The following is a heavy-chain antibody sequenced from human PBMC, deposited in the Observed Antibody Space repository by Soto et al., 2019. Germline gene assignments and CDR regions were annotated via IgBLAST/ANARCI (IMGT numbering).Heavy chain of an antibody. V-gene: IGHV2-5*02. CDR1: GFSLSTSGVG. J-gene: IGHJ5*02. CDR3: AQSPYYYDSSGYYFKWFDP. Sequence: QITLKESGPTLVKPTQTLTLTCTFSGFSLSTSGVGVGWIRQPPGKALEWLALIYWDDDKRYSPSLKSRLTITKDTSKNQVVLTMTHMDPVDTATYYCAQSPYYYDSSGYYFKWFDPWGQGTLVTVSS. D-gene: IGHD3-22*01. CDR2: IYWDDDK.